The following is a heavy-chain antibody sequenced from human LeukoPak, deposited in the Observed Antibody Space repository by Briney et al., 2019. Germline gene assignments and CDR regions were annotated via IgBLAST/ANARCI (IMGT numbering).Heavy chain of an antibody. CDR2: VWYGGTS. V-gene: IGHV3-33*06. CDR1: GFTFSDSG. Sequence: PGGSLRLSCATSGFTFSDSGFHWVRQAPGKGLEWVAVVWYGGTSYADSVKGRFTISRDNSKNTLYLQMNSLRAEDTAVYYCAKSSYYDSSGYYREYYFDHWGQGTLVTVSS. J-gene: IGHJ4*02. CDR3: AKSSYYDSSGYYREYYFDH. D-gene: IGHD3-22*01.